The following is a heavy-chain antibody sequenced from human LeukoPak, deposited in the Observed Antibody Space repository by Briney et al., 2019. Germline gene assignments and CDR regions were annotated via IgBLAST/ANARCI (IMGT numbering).Heavy chain of an antibody. CDR1: GFTFSSYW. J-gene: IGHJ6*02. V-gene: IGHV3-74*01. CDR2: INSDGSIT. D-gene: IGHD3-3*01. CDR3: ARGGSRYYDLGMV. Sequence: GGSLRLSCAASGFTFSSYWMHWVRQAPGKGLVWVSRINSDGSITSYADSVKGRFTISRDNAKNTLYLQMNSLRAEDTAVYYCARGGSRYYDLGMVWGQGTTVTVSS.